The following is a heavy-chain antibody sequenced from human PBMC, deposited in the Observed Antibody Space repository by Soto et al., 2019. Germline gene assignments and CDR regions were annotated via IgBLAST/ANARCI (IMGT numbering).Heavy chain of an antibody. V-gene: IGHV6-1*01. J-gene: IGHJ5*02. D-gene: IGHD5-12*01. CDR3: SKGDNLGPKTGYAFDP. CDR1: GDSVSSNTAS. Sequence: SQTLSLTCAISGDSVSSNTASWNWIRQSPSRGLEWLGRTYFRSKWYNDYAVSVKSRIIINPDTSNNQFSLQLNSVTPEDTAVYFCSKGDNLGPKTGYAFDPWGQGIMVTVSS. CDR2: TYFRSKWYN.